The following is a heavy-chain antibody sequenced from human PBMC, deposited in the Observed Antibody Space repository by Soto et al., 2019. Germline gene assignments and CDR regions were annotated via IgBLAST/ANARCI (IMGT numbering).Heavy chain of an antibody. CDR1: SISTYY. D-gene: IGHD1-26*01. V-gene: IGHV4-59*01. J-gene: IGHJ4*02. CDR2: IYYTGRT. CDR3: ARDPVGVTHFDY. Sequence: QVQLQESGPGLVKPSETLSLTCTVYSISTYYWNWIRQSPGKGLEWIGYIYYTGRTNYNPSLRSRVTVSIDTSRNQFSLKLRSVTAADTAVYYCARDPVGVTHFDYWGQGALVTVSS.